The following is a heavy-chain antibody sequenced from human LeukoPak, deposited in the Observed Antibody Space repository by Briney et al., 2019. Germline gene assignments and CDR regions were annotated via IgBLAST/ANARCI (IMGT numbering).Heavy chain of an antibody. J-gene: IGHJ4*02. Sequence: GGSLRLSCAASGFTFSHYAMSWVRQAPGKGLEWVSAISGSGGSTYYADSVKGRFTISRDNSKNTLYLQMNSLRAEDTAVYYCAKKPGIAVADPPYFDYWGQGTLVTVSS. CDR3: AKKPGIAVADPPYFDY. CDR1: GFTFSHYA. D-gene: IGHD6-19*01. CDR2: ISGSGGST. V-gene: IGHV3-23*01.